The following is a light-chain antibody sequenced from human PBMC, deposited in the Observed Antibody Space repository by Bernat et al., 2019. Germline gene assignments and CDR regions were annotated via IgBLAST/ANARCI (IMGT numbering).Light chain of an antibody. CDR1: HSVSSY. Sequence: EIVLTQSPATLSLSPGERATLSCRASHSVSSYLAWYQHKPGQAPRLLIYDTSNRATDIPTRFSGSGSGSDFTLTISGLEPEDFAVYYCQQYGSSRVTFGQGTRLEIK. J-gene: IGKJ5*01. V-gene: IGKV3-11*01. CDR3: QQYGSSRVT. CDR2: DTS.